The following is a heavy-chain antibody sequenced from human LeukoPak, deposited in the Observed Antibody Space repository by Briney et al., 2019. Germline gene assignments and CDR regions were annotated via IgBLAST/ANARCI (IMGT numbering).Heavy chain of an antibody. V-gene: IGHV3-53*01. D-gene: IGHD2-2*01. J-gene: IGHJ5*02. CDR3: ARASWRYCSSTSCYGNWFDP. Sequence: GGSLRLSCAASGFTVSSNYMSWVRQAPGKGLEWVSVICIIGSTYYADSVKGRFTIFRDNSKNTVYLQMNSLRAEDTAVYYCARASWRYCSSTSCYGNWFDPWGQGTLVTVSS. CDR1: GFTVSSNY. CDR2: ICIIGST.